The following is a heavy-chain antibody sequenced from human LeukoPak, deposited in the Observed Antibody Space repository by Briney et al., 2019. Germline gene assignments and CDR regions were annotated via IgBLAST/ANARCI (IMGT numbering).Heavy chain of an antibody. D-gene: IGHD3-3*01. CDR2: IYYSGST. CDR1: GGSISSSSYY. CDR3: ARLDYDFWSGYYKEFDY. V-gene: IGHV4-39*01. Sequence: SETLSLTCTVSGGSISSSSYYWGWIRQPPGKGLEWIGSIYYSGSTYYNPSLKSRVTISVDTSKNQFSLKLSSVTAADTAVYYCARLDYDFWSGYYKEFDYWGQGTLVTVSS. J-gene: IGHJ4*02.